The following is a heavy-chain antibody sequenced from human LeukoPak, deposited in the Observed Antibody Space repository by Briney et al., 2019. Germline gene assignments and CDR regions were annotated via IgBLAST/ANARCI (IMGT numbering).Heavy chain of an antibody. V-gene: IGHV3-23*01. J-gene: IGHJ6*02. CDR1: GFTFSNYV. D-gene: IGHD3-10*01. CDR2: ISDSGYYT. CDR3: ARGTSLSSGSDYGMDV. Sequence: PGGSLRLSCTASGFTFSNYVTRWVRQAPGKGLECLSGISDSGYYTGYADSVKGRFTISRDNSRNMLYLQMNSLRAEDTALYYCARGTSLSSGSDYGMDVWGQGTTVTVSS.